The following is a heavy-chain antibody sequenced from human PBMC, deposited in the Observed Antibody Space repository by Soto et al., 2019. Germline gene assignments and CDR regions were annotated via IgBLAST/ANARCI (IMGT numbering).Heavy chain of an antibody. V-gene: IGHV3-72*01. Sequence: GSLRLSCAASGFTFSDHYMDWVRQAPGKGLEWVGRTRNKANSYTTEYAASVKGRFTIPRDDSKNSLYLQMNSLKTEDTALYYCVSVSGSYYYDYWGQGTLVTVSS. CDR2: TRNKANSYTT. CDR1: GFTFSDHY. CDR3: VSVSGSYYYDY. J-gene: IGHJ4*02. D-gene: IGHD3-10*01.